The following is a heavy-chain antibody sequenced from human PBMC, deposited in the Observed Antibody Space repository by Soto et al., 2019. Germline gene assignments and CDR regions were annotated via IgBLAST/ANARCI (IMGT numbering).Heavy chain of an antibody. V-gene: IGHV1-18*04. CDR1: GYTFTSYG. J-gene: IGHJ6*02. CDR2: ISAYNGNT. Sequence: GASVKVPCKASGYTFTSYGISWVRQAPGQGLEWMGWISAYNGNTNYAQKLQGRVTMTTDTSTSTAYMELRSLRSDDTAVYYCARDSSSEPPEGYGMDVWGQGTTVTVSS. D-gene: IGHD6-13*01. CDR3: ARDSSSEPPEGYGMDV.